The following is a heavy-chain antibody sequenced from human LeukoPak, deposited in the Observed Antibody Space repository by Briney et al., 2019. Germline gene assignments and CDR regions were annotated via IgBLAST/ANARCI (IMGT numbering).Heavy chain of an antibody. J-gene: IGHJ5*02. Sequence: GGSLRLSCAASGFTVSSNYMSWVRQAPGKGLEWVSSISTSGIYIYYADSVKGRFTISRDNAKNSLYLQMNSLRAEDTAVYYCATDLIHYYASGAKTWGQGTLVTVSS. D-gene: IGHD3-10*01. CDR2: ISTSGIYI. CDR3: ATDLIHYYASGAKT. V-gene: IGHV3-21*01. CDR1: GFTVSSNY.